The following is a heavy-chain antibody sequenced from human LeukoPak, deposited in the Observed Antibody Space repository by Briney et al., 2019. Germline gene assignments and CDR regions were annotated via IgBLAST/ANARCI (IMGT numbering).Heavy chain of an antibody. J-gene: IGHJ5*02. CDR2: IISIFGTA. V-gene: IGHV1-69*06. Sequence: SVKVSCKASGYTFTSYDINWVRQAPGQGLEWMGGIISIFGTANYAQKFQGRVTITADKSTSTAYMELSSLRSEDTAVYYCARAPYSSGTYNWFDPWGQGTLVTVSS. CDR3: ARAPYSSGTYNWFDP. D-gene: IGHD3-22*01. CDR1: GYTFTSYD.